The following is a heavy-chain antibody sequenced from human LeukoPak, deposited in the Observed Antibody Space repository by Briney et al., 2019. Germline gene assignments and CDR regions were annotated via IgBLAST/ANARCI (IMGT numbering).Heavy chain of an antibody. V-gene: IGHV5-51*01. CDR2: IYPGDSDT. CDR3: ARRGAAAGLILDY. Sequence: GESLQISCKGSGYSFTSYWIGWVRQMPGKGLEWMGIIYPGDSDTRYSPSFQGQVTISADKSISTAYLQWSSLKASDTAMYYCARRGAAAGLILDYWGQGTLVTVSS. CDR1: GYSFTSYW. D-gene: IGHD6-13*01. J-gene: IGHJ4*02.